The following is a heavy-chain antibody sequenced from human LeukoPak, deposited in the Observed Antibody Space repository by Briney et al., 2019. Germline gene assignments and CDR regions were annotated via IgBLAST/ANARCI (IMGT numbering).Heavy chain of an antibody. CDR1: GDFISSSNYY. D-gene: IGHD3-22*01. J-gene: IGHJ4*02. CDR2: IYYSGRT. CDR3: ARLYYYDASLLPL. V-gene: IGHV4-39*01. Sequence: SETLSLTCTVSGDFISSSNYYWCWIRQPPGKGLEWIGTIYYSGRTYYSPSLNSRVTMSLDTSKNQFSLKLSPVTAAGTAVYYCARLYYYDASLLPLWGQGTLVTVSS.